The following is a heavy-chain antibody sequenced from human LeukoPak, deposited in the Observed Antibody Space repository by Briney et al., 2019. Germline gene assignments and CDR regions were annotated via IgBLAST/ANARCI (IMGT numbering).Heavy chain of an antibody. Sequence: SETLSLTCAVYGGSFSGYYSFSGYYWGWIRQPPGKGLEWIGNIYHSGSTYYNPSLKSRVTISVDTSKNQFSLKLSSVTAADTAVYYCARGDVYYDILTGYPPPHMRGDAFDIWGQGTMVTVSS. CDR3: ARGDVYYDILTGYPPPHMRGDAFDI. CDR1: GGSFSGYYSFSGYY. CDR2: IYHSGST. V-gene: IGHV4-38-2*01. J-gene: IGHJ3*02. D-gene: IGHD3-9*01.